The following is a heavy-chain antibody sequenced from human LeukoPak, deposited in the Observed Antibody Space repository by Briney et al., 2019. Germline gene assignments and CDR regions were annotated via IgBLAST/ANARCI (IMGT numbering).Heavy chain of an antibody. Sequence: PSETLSLTCAVSGGSISSGGYSWSWIRQPPGKGLVWIGYIYHSGSTYYNPSLKSRVTISVDRSKNQFSLKLSSVTAADTAVYYCARVAVAGKNYFDYWGQGTLVTVSS. D-gene: IGHD6-19*01. CDR1: GGSISSGGYS. J-gene: IGHJ4*02. CDR3: ARVAVAGKNYFDY. V-gene: IGHV4-30-2*01. CDR2: IYHSGST.